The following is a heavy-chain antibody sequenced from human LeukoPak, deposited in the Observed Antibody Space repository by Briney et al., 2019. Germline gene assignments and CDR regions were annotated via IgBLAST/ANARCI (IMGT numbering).Heavy chain of an antibody. D-gene: IGHD3-10*01. V-gene: IGHV1-18*04. CDR1: GYTFTGYY. CDR3: ARSRPDLIKDY. Sequence: ASVKVSCKASGYTFTGYYMHWVRQAPGQGLEWMGWISAYNGNTNYAQKLQGRVTMTTDTSTSTAYMELRSLRSDDTAVYYCARSRPDLIKDYWGQGTLVTVSS. J-gene: IGHJ4*02. CDR2: ISAYNGNT.